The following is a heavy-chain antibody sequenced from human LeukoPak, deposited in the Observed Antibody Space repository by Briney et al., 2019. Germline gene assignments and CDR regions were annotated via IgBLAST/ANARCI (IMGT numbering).Heavy chain of an antibody. CDR1: GDPISSHSDY. Sequence: SETLSLTCTVSGDPISSHSDYKWTWIRQSPQKGLEWIGYFYYTGSTNDNPSLRSRLTISVDTSMNQFSLRLTAVTAADTAVYYCAREYSAFDYWGQGALVTVSS. J-gene: IGHJ4*02. CDR3: AREYSAFDY. D-gene: IGHD4-11*01. CDR2: FYYTGST. V-gene: IGHV4-61*08.